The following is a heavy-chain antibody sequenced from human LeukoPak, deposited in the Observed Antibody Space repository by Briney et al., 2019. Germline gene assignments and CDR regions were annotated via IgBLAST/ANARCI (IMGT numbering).Heavy chain of an antibody. J-gene: IGHJ4*02. CDR1: GFTFSSYA. D-gene: IGHD2-2*01. Sequence: GGSLRLSCAGSGFTFSSYAMSWVRQAPGKGLEWVSAISGSYGSTYYADSVKGRFTISRDNSKNTLYLQMNSLRAEDTAIYYCAKETYIVVVPGALFDYWGQGTLVTVSS. CDR2: ISGSYGST. V-gene: IGHV3-23*01. CDR3: AKETYIVVVPGALFDY.